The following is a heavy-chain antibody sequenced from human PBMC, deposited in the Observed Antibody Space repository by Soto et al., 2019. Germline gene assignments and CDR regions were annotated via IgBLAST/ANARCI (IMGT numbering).Heavy chain of an antibody. Sequence: SVKVSCKASGGPFSSYAISWVRQAPGQGLEWMGGIIPIFGTANYARKFQGRATITADESTSTAYMELSSLRSEDTAVYYCARDSVDTAMDDYYYYGMDVWGQGTTVTVSS. CDR2: IIPIFGTA. V-gene: IGHV1-69*13. CDR1: GGPFSSYA. CDR3: ARDSVDTAMDDYYYYGMDV. D-gene: IGHD5-18*01. J-gene: IGHJ6*02.